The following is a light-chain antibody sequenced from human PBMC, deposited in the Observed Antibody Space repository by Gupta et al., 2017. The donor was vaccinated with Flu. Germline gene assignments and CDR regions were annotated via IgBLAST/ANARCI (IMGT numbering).Light chain of an antibody. Sequence: EIVLTQSPGSLSLSPGERASLSCRASQGVTSSYFAWYQQKPGQAPRLLMYGVTTRATGIPDRFSGSGSGTDFTLSISKLEPEDFAVYYCQQYGSSPYTFGQGTKLEI. J-gene: IGKJ2*01. CDR1: QGVTSSY. CDR2: GVT. CDR3: QQYGSSPYT. V-gene: IGKV3-20*01.